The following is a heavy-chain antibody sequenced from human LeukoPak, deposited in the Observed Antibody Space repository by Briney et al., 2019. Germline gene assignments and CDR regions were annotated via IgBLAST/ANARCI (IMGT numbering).Heavy chain of an antibody. CDR1: GFTFSSYA. D-gene: IGHD3-10*01. CDR3: ARDLEKAGSGYFDY. V-gene: IGHV3-30-3*01. CDR2: ISYDGSNK. J-gene: IGHJ4*02. Sequence: GGSLRLSCAASGFTFSSYAMHWVRQAPGKGLEWVAVISYDGSNKYYADSVKGRFTISRDNSKSTLYLQMNSLRAEDTAVYYCARDLEKAGSGYFDYWGQGTLVTVSS.